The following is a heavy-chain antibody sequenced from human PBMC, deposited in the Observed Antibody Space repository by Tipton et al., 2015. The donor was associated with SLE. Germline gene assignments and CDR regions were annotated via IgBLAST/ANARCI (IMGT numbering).Heavy chain of an antibody. CDR1: GYSISSGYY. Sequence: LRLSCAVSGYSISSGYYWGWIRQPPGKGLEWIGSIYHSGSTYYNPSLKSRVTISVDTSKNQFPLKLSSVTAADTAVYYCARWAGPTVNFAYWGQGTLVTVSS. D-gene: IGHD4-11*01. V-gene: IGHV4-38-2*01. CDR2: IYHSGST. CDR3: ARWAGPTVNFAY. J-gene: IGHJ4*02.